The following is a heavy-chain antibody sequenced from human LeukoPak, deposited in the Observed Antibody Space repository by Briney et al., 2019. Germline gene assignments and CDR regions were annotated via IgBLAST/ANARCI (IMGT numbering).Heavy chain of an antibody. CDR1: GFTFSSYA. CDR3: AREGKPYSSSTLGY. CDR2: ISYDGSNK. D-gene: IGHD6-6*01. Sequence: GGSLRLSCAASGFTFSSYAMHWVRQAPGKGLEWVAVISYDGSNKYYADSVEGRFTISRDNSKNTLYLQMNSLRAEDTAVYYCAREGKPYSSSTLGYWGQGTLVTVSS. J-gene: IGHJ4*02. V-gene: IGHV3-30-3*01.